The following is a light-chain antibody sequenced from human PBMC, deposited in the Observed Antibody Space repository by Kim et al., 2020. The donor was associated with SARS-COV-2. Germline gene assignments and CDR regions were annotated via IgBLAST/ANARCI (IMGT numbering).Light chain of an antibody. CDR2: GAS. Sequence: EIVMTQSPATLSVSPGERATLSCRASQSVSSNLVWYQQQPGHAPRLLIYGASTRATVIPARFSGSWSGTEITITISSLQSEDFAVYYCQQYNNRPRTFGQGTKVEIK. CDR3: QQYNNRPRT. J-gene: IGKJ1*01. CDR1: QSVSSN. V-gene: IGKV3-15*01.